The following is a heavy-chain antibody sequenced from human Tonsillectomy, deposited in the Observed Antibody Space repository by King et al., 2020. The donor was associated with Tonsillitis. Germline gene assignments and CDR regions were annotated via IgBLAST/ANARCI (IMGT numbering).Heavy chain of an antibody. J-gene: IGHJ3*02. CDR2: INPSGGST. D-gene: IGHD3-3*01. CDR1: GYTFTSYY. V-gene: IGHV1-46*01. Sequence: VQLVESGAEVKKPGASVKVSCKASGYTFTSYYMHWVRQAPGQGLEWMGIINPSGGSTSYAQKFQGRVTMTRDTSTSTVYMELSSLRSEDTAVYYCASDRAEDVLRFLEWSTAYDAFDIWGQGTMVTVSS. CDR3: ASDRAEDVLRFLEWSTAYDAFDI.